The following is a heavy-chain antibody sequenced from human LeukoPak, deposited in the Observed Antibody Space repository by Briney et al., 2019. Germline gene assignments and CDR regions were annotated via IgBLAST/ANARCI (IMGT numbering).Heavy chain of an antibody. D-gene: IGHD2-2*01. CDR1: GYTFTGYY. J-gene: IGHJ4*02. CDR2: INPNSGGT. V-gene: IGHV1-2*02. CDR3: ARPCSSTSCYRY. Sequence: GASVKVSCKASGYTFTGYYMHWVRQAPGQGLEWMGWINPNSGGTNYAQKLQGRVTMTRDTSISTAYMELSRLRSDDTAVYYCARPCSSTSCYRYWGQGTLVTVSS.